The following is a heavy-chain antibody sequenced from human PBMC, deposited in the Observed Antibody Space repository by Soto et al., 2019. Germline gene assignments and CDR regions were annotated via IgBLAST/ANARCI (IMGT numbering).Heavy chain of an antibody. Sequence: SETLSLTCTVSGDSISSSSYYWGWIRQPPGKGLEWIGSIYYSGSTYYNPSLKSRVTISVDTSKNQFSLKLSSVTAADTAVYYCAIQITVTTRYYYMDVWGKGTTVTVSS. CDR2: IYYSGST. J-gene: IGHJ6*03. V-gene: IGHV4-39*01. CDR3: AIQITVTTRYYYMDV. D-gene: IGHD4-17*01. CDR1: GDSISSSSYY.